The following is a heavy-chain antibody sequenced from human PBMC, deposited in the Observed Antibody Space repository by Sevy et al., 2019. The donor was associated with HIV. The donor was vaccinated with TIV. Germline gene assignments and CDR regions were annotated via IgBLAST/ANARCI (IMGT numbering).Heavy chain of an antibody. CDR3: CLIAST. Sequence: GGSLRLSCAGSGFTFNNAWLTWVRQAPGKGLEWVGLIKSKTDGGTADYAAPVKGRFTISRDDSKNTLYLQMNSLKTEDTAVYFCCLIASTWGQGTLVTVSS. CDR1: GFTFNNAW. J-gene: IGHJ5*02. D-gene: IGHD3-3*02. V-gene: IGHV3-15*01. CDR2: IKSKTDGGTA.